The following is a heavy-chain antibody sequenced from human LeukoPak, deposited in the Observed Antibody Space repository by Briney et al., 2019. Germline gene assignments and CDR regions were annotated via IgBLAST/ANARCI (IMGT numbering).Heavy chain of an antibody. CDR2: ISDRGGST. CDR1: GFTFSTYW. D-gene: IGHD6-19*01. Sequence: QSGGSLRLSCAASGFTFSTYWMHWVRQAPGKGLEWVSSISDRGGSTHYADSVKGRFTISRDNSKNTLYLQVNSLRAEDTAVYHCAVEWPVPDCWGQGALVTVSS. J-gene: IGHJ4*02. V-gene: IGHV3-23*01. CDR3: AVEWPVPDC.